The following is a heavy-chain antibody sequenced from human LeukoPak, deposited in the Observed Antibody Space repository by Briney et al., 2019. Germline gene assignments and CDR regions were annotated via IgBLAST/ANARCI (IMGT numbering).Heavy chain of an antibody. D-gene: IGHD1-26*01. V-gene: IGHV1-46*01. CDR2: INPSGGST. Sequence: GASVTVSCMASGYTFTIYDINWVRQAPGQGLEWMGMINPSGGSTNYAQKFQGRVTMTRDTSTSTVYLELSSLRSEDTAVYYCAGVLVGAIGNYFDYWGQGTLVTVSS. CDR1: GYTFTIYD. J-gene: IGHJ4*02. CDR3: AGVLVGAIGNYFDY.